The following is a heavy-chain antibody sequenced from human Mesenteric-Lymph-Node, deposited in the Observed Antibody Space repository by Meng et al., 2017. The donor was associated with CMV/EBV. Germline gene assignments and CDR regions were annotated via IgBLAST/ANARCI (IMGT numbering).Heavy chain of an antibody. CDR3: ARARFQADFRRRGWFDP. D-gene: IGHD2-21*01. Sequence: GSLRLSCAVSGVSLSEYYWSWIRQPPGKGLEWIGEINHNGDTNYNASLKSRVTMSVDTSKNQFSLKVISMTAADTAMYYCARARFQADFRRRGWFDPWGQGTLVTVSS. J-gene: IGHJ5*02. CDR2: INHNGDT. V-gene: IGHV4-34*01. CDR1: GVSLSEYY.